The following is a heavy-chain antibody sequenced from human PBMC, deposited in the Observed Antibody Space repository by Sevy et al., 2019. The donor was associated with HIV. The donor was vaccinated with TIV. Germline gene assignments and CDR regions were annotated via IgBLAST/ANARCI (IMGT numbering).Heavy chain of an antibody. Sequence: ASVKVSCKVSGYTLTELSMHWVRQAPGKGLEWMGGFDPEDGETIYAQKFQARVTMTEGTSTDTAYMELSSLRSEDTAVYYCATGPSTVIHRYYFDYWGQGTLVTVSS. CDR1: GYTLTELS. D-gene: IGHD4-4*01. CDR3: ATGPSTVIHRYYFDY. J-gene: IGHJ4*02. CDR2: FDPEDGET. V-gene: IGHV1-24*01.